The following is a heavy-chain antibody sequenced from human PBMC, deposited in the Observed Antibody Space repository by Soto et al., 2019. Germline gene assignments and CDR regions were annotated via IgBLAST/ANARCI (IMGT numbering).Heavy chain of an antibody. CDR1: GGSISSGGYY. V-gene: IGHV4-31*03. CDR3: ARSVFP. CDR2: IYYSGTT. J-gene: IGHJ5*02. Sequence: QVQLQESGPGLVKPSQTLSLTCTVSGGSISSGGYYWSWIRQHPGKGLEWIGYIYYSGTTYYNPSLQSRSTVPLDTSKTQCPPKLSSVTAADTAVYYCARSVFPWGQGARVTVPS.